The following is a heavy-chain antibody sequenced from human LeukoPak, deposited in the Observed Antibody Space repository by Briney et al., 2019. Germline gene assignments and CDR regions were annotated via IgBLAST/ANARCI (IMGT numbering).Heavy chain of an antibody. CDR3: ARVNSLLWFGRIDY. CDR2: IYYSGST. CDR1: GGSISSYY. J-gene: IGHJ4*02. V-gene: IGHV4-59*01. Sequence: PSETLSLTCTVSGGSISSYYWSWIRQPPGKGLEWIGYIYYSGSTNYNTSLKSRVTISVDTSKNQFSLKLSSVTAADTAVYYCARVNSLLWFGRIDYWGQGTLVTVSS. D-gene: IGHD3-10*01.